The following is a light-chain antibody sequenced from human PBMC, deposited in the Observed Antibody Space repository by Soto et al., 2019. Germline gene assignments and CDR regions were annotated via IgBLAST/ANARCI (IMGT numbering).Light chain of an antibody. CDR1: QSVGSGN. CDR2: GTS. CDR3: QHYGSSPRA. Sequence: EIVFTQSPGTLSSSPGERATLSCRASQSVGSGNLAWYQQKPGQAPRLLIYGTSSRATGIPDRFSGSGSRTDFTLTISRMEPEDFAVYYCQHYGSSPRAFGQGTKVDIK. J-gene: IGKJ1*01. V-gene: IGKV3-20*01.